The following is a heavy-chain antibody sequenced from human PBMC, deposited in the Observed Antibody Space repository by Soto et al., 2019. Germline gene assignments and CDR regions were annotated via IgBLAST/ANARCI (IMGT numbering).Heavy chain of an antibody. V-gene: IGHV3-53*01. J-gene: IGHJ5*02. D-gene: IGHD3-10*01. CDR1: GFSVSSSH. CDR3: AKLGSYGSESYSFRYNWFDP. Sequence: EVQLVDSGGGLIQPGGSLRLSCAASGFSVSSSHMIWVRQAPGKGLEWVSVIYSGGTTYYAVSVKGRFTISRDKSQNTVELQRDSLRTEDTAVYHCAKLGSYGSESYSFRYNWFDPWGQGTLVTVSS. CDR2: IYSGGTT.